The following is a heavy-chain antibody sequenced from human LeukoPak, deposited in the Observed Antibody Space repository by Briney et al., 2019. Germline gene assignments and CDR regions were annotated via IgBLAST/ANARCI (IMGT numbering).Heavy chain of an antibody. CDR1: GITFSSYA. CDR2: ISASGGST. D-gene: IGHD2-21*01. Sequence: PEGSLRLSCVASGITFSSYAMSWVRQAPGKGLEWVSAISASGGSTHHADSVRGRFTTSRDNSKNTLYLQMNSLRAEDTAGYYCAKVTGTYGGYYYGMDVWGQGTTVTVSS. CDR3: AKVTGTYGGYYYGMDV. J-gene: IGHJ6*02. V-gene: IGHV3-23*01.